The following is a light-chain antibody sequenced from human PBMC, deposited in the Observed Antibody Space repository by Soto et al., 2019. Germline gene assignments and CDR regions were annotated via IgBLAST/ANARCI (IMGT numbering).Light chain of an antibody. CDR2: GAS. CDR3: QQYNNWPPWK. CDR1: QSVSSN. J-gene: IGKJ1*01. Sequence: EIVMTQSPATLSVSPGERATLSCRASQSVSSNLAWYQQKPGQAPRLLIYGASTRATGIPVRFSGSGSGTEFTLNISSRQSEDFAGYYCQQYNNWPPWKFGRGTKGEIK. V-gene: IGKV3-15*01.